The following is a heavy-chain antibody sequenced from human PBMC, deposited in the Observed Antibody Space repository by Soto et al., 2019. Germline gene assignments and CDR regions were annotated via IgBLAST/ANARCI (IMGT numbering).Heavy chain of an antibody. Sequence: PSVKVSCKATGYTFIAYYMHWVRQAPGQGLEWVGIINPRGDSTSYAQKFKGRVTMTTDTSTSTVYMELSSLRSEDTAVYYCARDLPTFTRASDYWGQGTLVTVSS. CDR2: INPRGDST. J-gene: IGHJ4*02. V-gene: IGHV1-46*01. CDR3: ARDLPTFTRASDY. CDR1: GYTFIAYY. D-gene: IGHD3-10*01.